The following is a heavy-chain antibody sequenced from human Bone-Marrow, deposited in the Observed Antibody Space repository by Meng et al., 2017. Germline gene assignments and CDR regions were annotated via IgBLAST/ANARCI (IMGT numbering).Heavy chain of an antibody. J-gene: IGHJ5*02. CDR3: ARVGIYMVATIRRIDNWFDP. CDR2: IIPIFGTA. CDR1: GGTFSSYA. V-gene: IGHV1-69*05. Sequence: SVKVSCKASGGTFSSYAISWVRQAPGQGLEWMGGIIPIFGTANYAQKFQGRVTITTDESTSTAYMELSSLRSEDTAVYYCARVGIYMVATIRRIDNWFDPWGHGTQVTVSS. D-gene: IGHD5-12*01.